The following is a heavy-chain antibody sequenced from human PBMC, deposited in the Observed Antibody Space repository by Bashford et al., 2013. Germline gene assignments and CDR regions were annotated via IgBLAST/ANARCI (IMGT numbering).Heavy chain of an antibody. D-gene: IGHD3-10*01. CDR3: ARGLDYYGSGRRDAFDI. CDR1: GYTFNRYW. J-gene: IGHJ3*02. V-gene: IGHV5-51*01. CDR2: IYPGDSDT. Sequence: GESLKISCKASGYTFNRYWIAWVRQMPGKGLEWMGIIYPGDSDTRYSPSFQGQVTISADKSISTAYLQWSSLKASDTAMYYCARGLDYYGSGRRDAFDIWGQGTMVTVSS.